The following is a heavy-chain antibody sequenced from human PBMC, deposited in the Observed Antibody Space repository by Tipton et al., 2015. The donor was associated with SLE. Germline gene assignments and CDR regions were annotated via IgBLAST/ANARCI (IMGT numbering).Heavy chain of an antibody. CDR3: ARGPFICTWFDP. V-gene: IGHV4-39*01. CDR1: GGSISSYY. CDR2: IYYSGST. D-gene: IGHD2-8*01. J-gene: IGHJ5*02. Sequence: TLSLTCTVSGGSISSYYWGWIRQPPGKGLEWIGSIYYSGSTYYNPSLKSRVTISVDTSKNQFSLKLSSVTAADTAVYYCARGPFICTWFDPWGQGTLVTVSS.